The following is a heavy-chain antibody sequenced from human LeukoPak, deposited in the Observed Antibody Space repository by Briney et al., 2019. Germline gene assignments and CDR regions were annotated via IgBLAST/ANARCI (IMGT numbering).Heavy chain of an antibody. CDR2: FDPEDGET. CDR1: GYTLTELS. D-gene: IGHD6-19*01. V-gene: IGHV1-24*01. J-gene: IGHJ4*02. CDR3: ATPESRYSSGWYYFDY. Sequence: ASVTVSFKVSGYTLTELSMHWVRHAPGKGHEWMGGFDPEDGETIYAQKFQGRVTMTEDTSTDTAYMELSSLRSEDTAVYYCATPESRYSSGWYYFDYWGQGTLVTVSS.